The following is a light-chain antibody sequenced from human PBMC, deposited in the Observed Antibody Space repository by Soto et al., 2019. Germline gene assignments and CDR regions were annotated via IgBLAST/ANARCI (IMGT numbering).Light chain of an antibody. Sequence: VVTQEPSLTVSPGGTVTLTCASSSGVVTSDNYPHWFQQKPGQAPRALIYSTTFKHSWTPARFSGSLLGGKAALTLSSVQAEDEAEYYCLLYYGGAHVVFGGGTQLTVL. V-gene: IGLV7-43*01. CDR3: LLYYGGAHVV. J-gene: IGLJ2*01. CDR1: SGVVTSDNY. CDR2: STT.